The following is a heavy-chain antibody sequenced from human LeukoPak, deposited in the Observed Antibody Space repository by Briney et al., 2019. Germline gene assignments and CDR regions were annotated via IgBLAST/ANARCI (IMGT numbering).Heavy chain of an antibody. CDR1: GDSISKINYF. D-gene: IGHD3-10*01. CDR3: ARVGSPPIVWFGEFSPGTYYMDV. Sequence: SETLSLTCTISGDSISKINYFWGWIRQPPGKGLEWIVSMSYSGRIYYNPSLQSRVTISVDTSKNQFSLKLSSVTAADTAVYYCARVGSPPIVWFGEFSPGTYYMDVWGKGTTVTVSS. J-gene: IGHJ6*03. V-gene: IGHV4-39*07. CDR2: MSYSGRI.